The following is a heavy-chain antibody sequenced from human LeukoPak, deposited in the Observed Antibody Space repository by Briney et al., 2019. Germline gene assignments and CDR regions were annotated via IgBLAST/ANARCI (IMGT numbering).Heavy chain of an antibody. CDR1: RITLSNYG. V-gene: IGHV3-23*01. D-gene: IGHD3-22*01. CDR3: AKRGVVIRVILVGFHKEAYYFDS. CDR2: ISDSGGRT. Sequence: GGSLRLSCAVSRITLSNYGMSWLRQAPGKGLEWVAGISDSGGRTNYADSVKGRFTIYRDNPKNTLYLQMNSLRAEDTAVYFCAKRGVVIRVILVGFHKEAYYFDSWGQGALVTVSS. J-gene: IGHJ4*02.